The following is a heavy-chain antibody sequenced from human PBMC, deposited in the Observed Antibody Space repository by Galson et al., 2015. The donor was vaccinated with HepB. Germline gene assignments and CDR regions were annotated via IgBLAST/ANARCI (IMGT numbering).Heavy chain of an antibody. CDR3: ARHPNPIYSSSWYPDAFDI. CDR2: IDPSDSYT. J-gene: IGHJ3*02. D-gene: IGHD6-13*01. V-gene: IGHV5-10-1*01. CDR1: GYSFTSYW. Sequence: QSGAEVKKPGESLRISCKGSGYSFTSYWISWVRQMPGKGLEWMGRIDPSDSYTNYSPSFQGHVTISADKSISTAYLQWSSLKASDTAMYYCARHPNPIYSSSWYPDAFDIWGQGTMVTVSS.